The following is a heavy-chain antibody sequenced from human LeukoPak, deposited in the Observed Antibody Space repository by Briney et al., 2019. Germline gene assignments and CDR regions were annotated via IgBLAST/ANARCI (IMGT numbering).Heavy chain of an antibody. CDR2: IYHSGST. Sequence: SGTLSLTCAVSGGSISSSDWWSWVRQPPGKGLEWIGEIYHSGSTNYNPSLKSRVTMSVDTSKNQFSLKLSSVTAADTAVYYCAKSLVPAAYDYYYMDVWGKGTTVTVSS. D-gene: IGHD2-2*01. CDR3: AKSLVPAAYDYYYMDV. J-gene: IGHJ6*03. CDR1: GGSISSSDW. V-gene: IGHV4-4*02.